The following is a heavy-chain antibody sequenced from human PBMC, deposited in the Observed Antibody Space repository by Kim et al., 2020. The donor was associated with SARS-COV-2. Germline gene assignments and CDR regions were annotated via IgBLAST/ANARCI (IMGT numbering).Heavy chain of an antibody. J-gene: IGHJ5*02. CDR3: ARHYSGSWDVRPSTLFDP. D-gene: IGHD6-13*01. V-gene: IGHV4-59*08. Sequence: KSRVTISVDTSKNQFSLKLSSVSAADTAVYYCARHYSGSWDVRPSTLFDPWGQGTLVTVSS.